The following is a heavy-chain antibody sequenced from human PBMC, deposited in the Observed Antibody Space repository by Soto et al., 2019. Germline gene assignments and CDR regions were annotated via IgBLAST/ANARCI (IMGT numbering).Heavy chain of an antibody. J-gene: IGHJ6*02. Sequence: QVQLVQSGAEVKKPGSSVKVSCKASGGTFSSYAISWVRQAPGQGLEWMGGIIPIFGTANYAQKFQGRVTITADESTSTAYMERSSLRSEDTAVYYCANIVVVPAAMRHYYYYGMDVWGQGTTVTVSS. CDR2: IIPIFGTA. V-gene: IGHV1-69*01. CDR3: ANIVVVPAAMRHYYYYGMDV. CDR1: GGTFSSYA. D-gene: IGHD2-2*01.